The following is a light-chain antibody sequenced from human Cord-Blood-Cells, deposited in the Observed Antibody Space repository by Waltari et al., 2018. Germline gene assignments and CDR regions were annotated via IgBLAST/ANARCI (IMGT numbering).Light chain of an antibody. CDR2: AAS. J-gene: IGKJ1*01. CDR3: QQSYSTPPWT. Sequence: DIQMPQSPSSLSASVGDRVTITCRASQSIRSYLNWYQQKPGKAPKLLIYAASSLQSGVPSRFSGSGSGTDFTLTISSLQPEDFATYYCQQSYSTPPWTFGQGTKVEIK. V-gene: IGKV1-39*01. CDR1: QSIRSY.